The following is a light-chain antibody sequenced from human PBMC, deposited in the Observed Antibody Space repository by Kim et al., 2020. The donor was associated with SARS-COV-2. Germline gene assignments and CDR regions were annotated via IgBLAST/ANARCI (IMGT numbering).Light chain of an antibody. J-gene: IGKJ4*01. CDR1: QDISNY. Sequence: DIQMTQSPSSVSASVGDRVTITCQASQDISNYLNWYQQKPGKAPKLLIYDASNLETGVPSRFSGSESETDFTLTIRSLQPEDIATYYCQQYHSLPQTFGGGTKVDIK. V-gene: IGKV1-33*01. CDR2: DAS. CDR3: QQYHSLPQT.